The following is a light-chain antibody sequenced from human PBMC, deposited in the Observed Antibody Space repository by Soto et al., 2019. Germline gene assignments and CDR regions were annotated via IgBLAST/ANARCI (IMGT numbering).Light chain of an antibody. CDR3: QQYGSSPEWT. V-gene: IGKV3-20*01. J-gene: IGKJ1*01. CDR2: DAS. CDR1: QTVRNNY. Sequence: EFVLKQSPGTLSLSPGERATLSCRAIQTVRNNYLAWYQQKPGQAPRLLIYDASSRATGIPDRFSGGGSGTDFTLTISRLEPEDFAVYYCQQYGSSPEWTFGQGTKVDIK.